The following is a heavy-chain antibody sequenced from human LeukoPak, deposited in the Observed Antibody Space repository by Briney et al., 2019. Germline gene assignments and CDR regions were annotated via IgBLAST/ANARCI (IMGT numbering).Heavy chain of an antibody. V-gene: IGHV3-15*04. J-gene: IGHJ6*02. CDR2: TVSEIDGGTT. D-gene: IGHD1-7*01. CDR1: GFTFNYAW. Sequence: GGSLRLSCAASGFTFNYAWMSWVRQVPGKGLEWVGQTVSEIDGGTTDYATPVKGRFTISRDDSKSTLYLQMNSLKIEDTAVYYRTTDEDWNYARKDVWGQGATVIISS. CDR3: TTDEDWNYARKDV.